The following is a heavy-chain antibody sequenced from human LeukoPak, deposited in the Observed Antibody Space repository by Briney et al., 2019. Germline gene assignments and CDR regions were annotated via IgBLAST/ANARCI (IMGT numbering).Heavy chain of an antibody. CDR2: INIDGSST. J-gene: IGHJ3*02. CDR1: GFTFSSYS. V-gene: IGHV3-74*01. D-gene: IGHD3-22*01. Sequence: GGSLRLSCAAAGFTFSSYSMNWVSQAPGKGLEWVSRINIDGSSTSYADSVKGRFTISRDNSKNTLYLQMNSLRAEDTAVYYCARGGLEGYYYDSSGYPYDAFDIWGQGTMVTVSS. CDR3: ARGGLEGYYYDSSGYPYDAFDI.